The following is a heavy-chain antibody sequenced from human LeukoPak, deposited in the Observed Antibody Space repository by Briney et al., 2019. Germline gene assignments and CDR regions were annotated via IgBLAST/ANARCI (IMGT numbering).Heavy chain of an antibody. CDR1: GYTFSGYS. CDR3: ARDWAHGSFDY. D-gene: IGHD3-10*01. CDR2: INPSSGSA. J-gene: IGHJ4*02. V-gene: IGHV1-46*01. Sequence: ASVKVSCKASGYTFSGYSMHWVRQALGQGPEWMGMINPSSGSATYAQKFQGSVTMTRDTSTTTLYMELSSLRSEDTAVYYCARDWAHGSFDYWGQGTPVIVSS.